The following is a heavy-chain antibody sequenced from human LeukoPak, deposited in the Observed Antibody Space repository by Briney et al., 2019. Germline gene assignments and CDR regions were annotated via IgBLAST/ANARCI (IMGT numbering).Heavy chain of an antibody. CDR3: ARAVHCSGGSCYFDY. J-gene: IGHJ4*02. Sequence: SETLSLSCTVSGGSISSSSYYWGWIRQPPGKGLEWIGTIYYSGSTYYNASLKSRLTISVDTSKNQFSLKLSSVTAADTAVYYCARAVHCSGGSCYFDYWGQGTLVTVSS. CDR2: IYYSGST. V-gene: IGHV4-39*01. D-gene: IGHD2-15*01. CDR1: GGSISSSSYY.